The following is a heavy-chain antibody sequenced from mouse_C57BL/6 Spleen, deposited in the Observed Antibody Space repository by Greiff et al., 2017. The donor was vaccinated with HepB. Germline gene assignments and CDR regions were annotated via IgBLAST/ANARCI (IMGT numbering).Heavy chain of an antibody. CDR2: INPNNGGT. CDR1: GYTFTDYN. CDR3: ARGNYYGSSYDY. V-gene: IGHV1-22*01. D-gene: IGHD1-1*01. Sequence: EVQLQQSGPELVKPGASVKMSCKASGYTFTDYNMHWVKQSHGKSLEWIGYINPNNGGTSYNQKFKGKATLTVNKSSSTAYMELRSLTSEDSAVYYWARGNYYGSSYDYWGQGTTLTVSS. J-gene: IGHJ2*01.